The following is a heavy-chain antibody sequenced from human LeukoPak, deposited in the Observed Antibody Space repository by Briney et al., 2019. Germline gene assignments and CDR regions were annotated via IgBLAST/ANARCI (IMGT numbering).Heavy chain of an antibody. V-gene: IGHV4-61*02. CDR1: GGSISSGSYY. J-gene: IGHJ4*02. Sequence: PSETLSLTCTVSGGSISSGSYYWSWIRQPAGKGLEWIGRIYTSGSTNYNPSLKSRVTISVDTSKNQFSLKLSSVTAADTAVYYCARVFPGGGYFDCWGQGTLVTVSS. CDR2: IYTSGST. D-gene: IGHD3-16*01. CDR3: ARVFPGGGYFDC.